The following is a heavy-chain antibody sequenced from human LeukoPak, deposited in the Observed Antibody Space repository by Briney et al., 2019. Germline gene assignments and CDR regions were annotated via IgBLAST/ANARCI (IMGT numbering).Heavy chain of an antibody. Sequence: ASVKVSCKASGYAFTGYYMHWVRQAPGQGLEWMGWINPNSGGTNYAQKFQGRVTMTRDTSISTAYMELSRLRSDDTAVYYCARDFSLRLGELSSNFDHWGQGTLVTVSS. CDR3: ARDFSLRLGELSSNFDH. J-gene: IGHJ4*02. CDR1: GYAFTGYY. CDR2: INPNSGGT. D-gene: IGHD3-16*02. V-gene: IGHV1-2*02.